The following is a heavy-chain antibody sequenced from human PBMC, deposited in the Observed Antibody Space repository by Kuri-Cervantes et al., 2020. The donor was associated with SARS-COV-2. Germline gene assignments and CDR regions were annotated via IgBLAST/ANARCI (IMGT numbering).Heavy chain of an antibody. J-gene: IGHJ4*02. D-gene: IGHD3-10*01. CDR2: ISSGSRSK. CDR1: EFTFSSYD. V-gene: IGHV3-48*01. CDR3: VRGIVGPNYGYTGSYFDS. Sequence: GGSLRLACAASEFTFSSYDMTWVSQAPGKGLEWVSYISSGSRSKYYGDSVKGRFTIPRDNAKQLLYLQMNSQSAEDTAVYYCVRGIVGPNYGYTGSYFDSWGQGTLVTVSS.